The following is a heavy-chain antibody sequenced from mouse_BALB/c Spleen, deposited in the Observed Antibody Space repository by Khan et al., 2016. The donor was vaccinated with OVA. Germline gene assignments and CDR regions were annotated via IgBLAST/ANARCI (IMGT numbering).Heavy chain of an antibody. D-gene: IGHD1-3*01. J-gene: IGHJ3*01. CDR2: ISTNYGDA. CDR3: VRGAKCAY. Sequence: QVQLQQSGAELVRPGVSVKISCKASGYTFTDYAMHWVKQRHAKSLEWIGVISTNYGDADYNQKFQGKASMTVDRSSSTVYMELARLTSEDSAIYSCVRGAKCAYWGQGTLVTVSA. CDR1: GYTFTDYA. V-gene: IGHV1S137*01.